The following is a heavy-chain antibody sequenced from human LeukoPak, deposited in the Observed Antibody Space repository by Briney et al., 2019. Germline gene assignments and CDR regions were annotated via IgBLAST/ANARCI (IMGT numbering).Heavy chain of an antibody. D-gene: IGHD2-21*02. Sequence: EGSLRLSCAASGFTASSNYMSWVRQAPGKGLEWVSVIYSGGSTYYADYVRGRFTTPTDNSKNTLYLQMNSLRAEDTGVYYCAKEKVVVTAILDYWGQGTLVTVSS. CDR2: IYSGGST. V-gene: IGHV3-66*01. CDR3: AKEKVVVTAILDY. CDR1: GFTASSNY. J-gene: IGHJ4*02.